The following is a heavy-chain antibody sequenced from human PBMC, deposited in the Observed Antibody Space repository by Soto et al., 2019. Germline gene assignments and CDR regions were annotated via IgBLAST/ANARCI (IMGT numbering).Heavy chain of an antibody. V-gene: IGHV3-48*02. CDR3: ARVVVAIPPGSSSAMDV. CDR1: GFTFSSFH. CDR2: ITSSSDTI. Sequence: GGSLRLSCAASGFTFSSFHMNWVRQAPGRGLEWVAYITSSSDTIYYSDSVKGRFTISRDNGENSLFLQMNSLRDEDTAVYYCARVVVAIPPGSSSAMDVWGQGTTLTVSS. J-gene: IGHJ6*02. D-gene: IGHD3-22*01.